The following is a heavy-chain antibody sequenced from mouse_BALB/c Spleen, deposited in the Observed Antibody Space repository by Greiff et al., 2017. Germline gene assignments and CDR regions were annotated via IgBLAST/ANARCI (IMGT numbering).Heavy chain of an antibody. CDR3: AREPYYYGSSYRYFDV. J-gene: IGHJ1*01. CDR1: GYTFTSYW. D-gene: IGHD1-1*01. CDR2: INPSNGRT. Sequence: QVQLQQPGAELVKPGASVKLSCKASGYTFTSYWMHWVKQRPGQGLEWIGEINPSNGRTNYNEKFKSKATLTVDKSSSTAYMQLSSLTSEDSAVYYCAREPYYYGSSYRYFDVWGAGTTVTVSS. V-gene: IGHV1S81*02.